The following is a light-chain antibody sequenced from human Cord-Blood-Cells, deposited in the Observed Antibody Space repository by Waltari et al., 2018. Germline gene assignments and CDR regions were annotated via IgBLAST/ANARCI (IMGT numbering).Light chain of an antibody. CDR3: CSYAGSYTYV. V-gene: IGLV2-11*01. J-gene: IGLJ1*01. Sequence: QSALTQPRSVSGPPGQSVTISCTGTSSDVGGNNHVSWYQQHPGKAPKLMIYDVSKRPSGVPDRFSGSKSGNTASLTISGLQAEDEADYYCCSYAGSYTYVFGTGTKVTVL. CDR2: DVS. CDR1: SSDVGGNNH.